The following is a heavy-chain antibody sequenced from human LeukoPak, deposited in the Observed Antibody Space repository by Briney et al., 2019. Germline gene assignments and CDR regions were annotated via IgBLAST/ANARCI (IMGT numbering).Heavy chain of an antibody. V-gene: IGHV3-15*01. D-gene: IGHD6-13*01. CDR2: IKSKAGGGTP. Sequence: GGPLRLSCAASGFTFIDAWMGWVRQAPGKGLEWVGRIKSKAGGGTPDYAAPVKGRFTISRDDSQNTLYVQMDSLTTDDTAVYYCATIRDSSSWAFDYWGQGTLVTVSS. CDR1: GFTFIDAW. CDR3: ATIRDSSSWAFDY. J-gene: IGHJ4*02.